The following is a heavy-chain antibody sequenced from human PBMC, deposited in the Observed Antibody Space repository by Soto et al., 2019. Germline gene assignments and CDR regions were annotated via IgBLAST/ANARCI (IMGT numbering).Heavy chain of an antibody. CDR3: ARDQKGSYYDFWSGSRGMDV. Sequence: ASVKVSCTASGYTFTGYYMHWVRQAPGQGLEWMGWINPNSGGTNYAQKFQGRVTMTRDTSISTAYMELSRLKSDDTAMYYCARDQKGSYYDFWSGSRGMDVWGQGTTVPVSS. CDR2: INPNSGGT. D-gene: IGHD3-3*01. J-gene: IGHJ6*02. CDR1: GYTFTGYY. V-gene: IGHV1-2*02.